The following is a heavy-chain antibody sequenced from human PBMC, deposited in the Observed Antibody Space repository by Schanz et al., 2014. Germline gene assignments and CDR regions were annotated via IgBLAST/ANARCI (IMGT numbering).Heavy chain of an antibody. CDR2: IRYDGSNQ. CDR1: GFTFTNLG. D-gene: IGHD5-12*01. V-gene: IGHV3-30*02. J-gene: IGHJ4*02. CDR3: AKGFGGYDLVLDY. Sequence: QVQLVESGGDVVQPGRSLRLSCAASGFTFTNLGMHWVRRAPGKGLEWVAFIRYDGSNQYYADSVKGRFTISRDNSKNTLSLQMNSLRAEDTAVYYCAKGFGGYDLVLDYWGQGTLVTVSS.